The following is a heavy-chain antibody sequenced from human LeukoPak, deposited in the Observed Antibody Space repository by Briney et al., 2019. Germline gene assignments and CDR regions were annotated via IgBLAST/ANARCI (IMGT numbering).Heavy chain of an antibody. CDR1: GGSISSYY. CDR3: ARESLTWLQSRTSWFDP. D-gene: IGHD5-24*01. Sequence: SETLSLTCTVSGGSISSYYWGWIRQPPERGLEWIGSMYHTGSTYYNPSLKSRVTISVDTSKNQFYLKLSSVTAADTAVYYCARESLTWLQSRTSWFDPWGQGTLVTVSS. V-gene: IGHV4-38-2*02. CDR2: MYHTGST. J-gene: IGHJ5*02.